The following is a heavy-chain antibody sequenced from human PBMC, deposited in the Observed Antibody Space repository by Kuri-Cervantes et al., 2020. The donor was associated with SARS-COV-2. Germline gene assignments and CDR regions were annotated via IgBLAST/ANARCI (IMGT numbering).Heavy chain of an antibody. CDR3: AREAGLGITGTPGWNWFDP. V-gene: IGHV1-8*01. J-gene: IGHJ5*02. D-gene: IGHD1-7*01. CDR1: GNTFIVYD. Sequence: ASVKVSCKASGNTFIVYDIEWVRQATGQGLEWMTWVHPNTNKRDYVQKFQGRVTITADESTSTAYMELSSLRSEDTAVYYCAREAGLGITGTPGWNWFDPWGQGTLVTVSS. CDR2: VHPNTNKR.